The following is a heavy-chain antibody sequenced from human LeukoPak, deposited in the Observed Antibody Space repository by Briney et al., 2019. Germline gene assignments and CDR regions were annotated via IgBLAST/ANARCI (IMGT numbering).Heavy chain of an antibody. CDR1: GYTFTGYY. Sequence: ASVKVSCKASGYTFTGYYIHWVRQAPGQGLEWMGWINPNSGGTNYAQKFQGRVNMTRDTSISTAYMELSSLRSDDTAVYYCARDSRAGWVGATFDYWGQGTLVTVST. CDR3: ARDSRAGWVGATFDY. J-gene: IGHJ4*02. V-gene: IGHV1-2*02. D-gene: IGHD5-12*01. CDR2: INPNSGGT.